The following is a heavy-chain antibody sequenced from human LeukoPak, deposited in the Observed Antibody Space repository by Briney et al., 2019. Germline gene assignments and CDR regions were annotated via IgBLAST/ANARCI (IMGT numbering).Heavy chain of an antibody. CDR3: ASPAHQWHWYYFDY. Sequence: GGSLRLSCAASGLTFSNYVMSWVRQAPGKGLEWVSVIYSGGTTYYADSVKGRFIISRDNSKNTLYLQMNSLRAEDTAVYYCASPAHQWHWYYFDYWGQGTLVTVSS. CDR1: GLTFSNYV. CDR2: IYSGGTT. V-gene: IGHV3-66*01. D-gene: IGHD6-19*01. J-gene: IGHJ4*02.